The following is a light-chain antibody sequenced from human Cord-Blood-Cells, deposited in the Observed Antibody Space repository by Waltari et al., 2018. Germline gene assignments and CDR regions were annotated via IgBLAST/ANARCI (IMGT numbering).Light chain of an antibody. CDR3: QQSYSTPYT. CDR2: AAS. J-gene: IGKJ2*01. CDR1: QSISNY. V-gene: IGKV1-39*01. Sequence: DIQMTQSPSSLSASVGHRVTITCRASQSISNYLNWYQQKPGKAPKLLIDAASRLQSGVPSRCSGSGAGTDFTLTISRLQPEDVATYYCQQSYSTPYTFGRGTKLEIK.